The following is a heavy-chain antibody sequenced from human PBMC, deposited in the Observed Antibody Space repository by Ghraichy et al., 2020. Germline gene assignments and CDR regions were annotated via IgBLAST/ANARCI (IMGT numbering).Heavy chain of an antibody. CDR2: FGSNGGSI. Sequence: GESLRLSCSASGFTFSNYAMHWVRQAPGKGLEYVSGFGSNGGSIYYADSVKGRFTISRDNSKNTLYLQVSSLRGDDTAVYYCVKGYCSTITCPDYAFDIWGQGTMLTVSS. CDR1: GFTFSNYA. J-gene: IGHJ3*02. V-gene: IGHV3-64D*09. CDR3: VKGYCSTITCPDYAFDI. D-gene: IGHD2-2*01.